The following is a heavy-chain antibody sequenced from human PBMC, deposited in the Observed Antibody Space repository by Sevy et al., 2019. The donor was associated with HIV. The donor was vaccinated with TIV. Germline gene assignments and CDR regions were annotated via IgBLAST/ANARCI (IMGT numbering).Heavy chain of an antibody. CDR2: INPNSGGT. V-gene: IGHV1-2*02. J-gene: IGHJ3*02. CDR1: GYTFTGYY. CDR3: SIDYGDASEWLLFDAFDI. D-gene: IGHD3-3*01. Sequence: ASVKVSCKASGYTFTGYYMHWVRQAPGQGLEWMGWINPNSGGTNYAQKFQGRVTMTRDTSISTAYMELSRLRSDDTAVYYCSIDYGDASEWLLFDAFDIWGQGTMVTVSS.